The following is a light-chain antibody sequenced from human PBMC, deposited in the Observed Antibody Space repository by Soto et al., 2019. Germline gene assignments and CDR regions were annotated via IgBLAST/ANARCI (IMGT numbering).Light chain of an antibody. V-gene: IGLV2-23*02. CDR2: EVS. CDR3: CSCAGSSTVV. J-gene: IGLJ3*02. Sequence: QSALTQPASVSGSPGQSITISCTGTSSDIGSYNLVSWYQHHPGKAPKVLIYEVSKRPSGVSTHVSGSKSGNTASLTISGLQAEDDADYYCCSCAGSSTVVFGGGTKLTVL. CDR1: SSDIGSYNL.